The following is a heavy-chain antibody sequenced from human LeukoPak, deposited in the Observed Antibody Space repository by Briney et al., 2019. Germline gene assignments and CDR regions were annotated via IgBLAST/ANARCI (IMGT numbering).Heavy chain of an antibody. Sequence: GGSLRLSCAASGFTFSSYYMHWVRQGPRKGLVWVSRINNDGSRTRYADSVKGRFTISRDNAKNTLYLQMNSLRPEDTAVYYCARVQGGGYRTADYWGQGTLVTVSS. CDR1: GFTFSSYY. CDR2: INNDGSRT. V-gene: IGHV3-74*01. D-gene: IGHD6-19*01. CDR3: ARVQGGGYRTADY. J-gene: IGHJ4*02.